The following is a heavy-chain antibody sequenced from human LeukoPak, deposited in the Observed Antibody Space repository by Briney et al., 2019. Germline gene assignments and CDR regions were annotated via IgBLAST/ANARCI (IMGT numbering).Heavy chain of an antibody. V-gene: IGHV3-15*01. Sequence: PGGSLRLSCAASGLLFNNAGMSGVRKAPGKGLEGVGPFRSRSAGGTTDYGAPVKGRFTISRDDSKNTLYLQMNSLKTEDTAVYYCSTGGGTHDYWGQGTLVTVSS. CDR3: STGGGTHDY. J-gene: IGHJ4*02. D-gene: IGHD2-15*01. CDR1: GLLFNNAG. CDR2: FRSRSAGGTT.